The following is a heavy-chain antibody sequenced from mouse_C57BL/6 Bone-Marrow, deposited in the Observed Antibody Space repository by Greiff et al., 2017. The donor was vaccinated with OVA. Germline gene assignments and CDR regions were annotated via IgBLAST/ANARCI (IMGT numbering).Heavy chain of an antibody. D-gene: IGHD2-3*01. CDR2: IRSKSNNYAT. Sequence: EVQRVESGGGLVQPKGSLKLSCAASGFSFNTYAMNWVRQAPGKGLEWVARIRSKSNNYATYYADSVKDRFTISRDDSESMLYLQMNNLKTEDTAMYYCVSQGIYDGYYDWYFDVWGTGTTVTVSS. CDR1: GFSFNTYA. V-gene: IGHV10-1*01. J-gene: IGHJ1*03. CDR3: VSQGIYDGYYDWYFDV.